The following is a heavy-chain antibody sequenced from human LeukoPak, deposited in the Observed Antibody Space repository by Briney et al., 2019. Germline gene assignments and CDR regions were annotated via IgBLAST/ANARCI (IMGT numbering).Heavy chain of an antibody. V-gene: IGHV1-2*02. J-gene: IGHJ6*02. CDR1: GYTFTGCY. Sequence: ASVKVSCKASGYTFTGCYMHWVRQAPGQGLEWMGWINPNSGGTNYAQKFQGRVTMTRDTSISTAYMELSRLRPDDTAVYYCARDRGAGFGMDVWGQGTTVTVSS. D-gene: IGHD1-26*01. CDR3: ARDRGAGFGMDV. CDR2: INPNSGGT.